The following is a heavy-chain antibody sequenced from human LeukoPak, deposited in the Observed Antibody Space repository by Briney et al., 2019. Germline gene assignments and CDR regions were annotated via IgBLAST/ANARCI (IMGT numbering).Heavy chain of an antibody. CDR2: IYTSGST. D-gene: IGHD6-19*01. CDR1: GGSISSYY. CDR3: ARGRGSGWTSDAFDI. Sequence: SETLSLTCTVSGGSISSYYWSWIRQPAGKGLEWIGRIYTSGSTNYNPSLKSRVTMSVDTSKNQFSLKLSSVTAADTAVYYCARGRGSGWTSDAFDIWGQGTMVTVSS. V-gene: IGHV4-4*07. J-gene: IGHJ3*02.